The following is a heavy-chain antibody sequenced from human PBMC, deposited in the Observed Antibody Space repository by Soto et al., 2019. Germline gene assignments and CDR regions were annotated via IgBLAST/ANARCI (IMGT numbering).Heavy chain of an antibody. J-gene: IGHJ5*02. CDR2: IYQSGVT. D-gene: IGHD6-19*01. Sequence: SETLSLTCTMSGDSYSISTYSWSWIRQPPGKALQWIGFIYQSGVTSYNPSLASRVPISLDRSNNQCSLKLKSVTAADTAVYFCAGMPYTSGLRFDPWGPGTLVTVSS. V-gene: IGHV4-30-2*01. CDR1: GDSYSISTYS. CDR3: AGMPYTSGLRFDP.